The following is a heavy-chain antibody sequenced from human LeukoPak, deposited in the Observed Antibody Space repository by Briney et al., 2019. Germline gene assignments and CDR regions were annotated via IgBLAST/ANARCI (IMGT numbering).Heavy chain of an antibody. D-gene: IGHD3-10*01. Sequence: PGGSLRLSCAVSGFTFNNYAMNWVRQAPGKGLEWVSRVKSDGGGINYGDSVKGRFTMSRDNAKNTLYLQMNSLRAEDTAVYYCARQAGSGFDYWGQGSLVTVSS. CDR2: VKSDGGGI. CDR3: ARQAGSGFDY. CDR1: GFTFNNYA. V-gene: IGHV3-74*01. J-gene: IGHJ4*02.